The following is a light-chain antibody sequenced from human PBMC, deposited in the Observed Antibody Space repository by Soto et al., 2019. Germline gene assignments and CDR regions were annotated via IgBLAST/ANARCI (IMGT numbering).Light chain of an antibody. CDR3: QQYNSSSYT. J-gene: IGKJ2*01. Sequence: DIQMTQSPSTLSPSVGDRVTITCRASQGISRWLAWYQQKPGKAPKLLIYKASSLESGVPSRFSGSGSGTEFTLPISSLQPDDFATYYCQQYNSSSYTFGQGTKLEIK. CDR1: QGISRW. V-gene: IGKV1-5*03. CDR2: KAS.